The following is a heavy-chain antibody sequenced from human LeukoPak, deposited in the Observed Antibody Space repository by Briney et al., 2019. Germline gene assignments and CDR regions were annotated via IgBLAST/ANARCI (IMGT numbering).Heavy chain of an antibody. D-gene: IGHD3-3*01. CDR2: INHSGST. V-gene: IGHV4-34*01. J-gene: IGHJ4*02. CDR1: GGSFSGYY. Sequence: PSETLSLTCAVYGGSFSGYYWSWIRQPPGKGLEWIGEINHSGSTNYNPSLKSRVTISVDTSKNQFSLKLSSVPAADTAVYYCARGPNYDFWSGYTDWGQGTLVTVSS. CDR3: ARGPNYDFWSGYTD.